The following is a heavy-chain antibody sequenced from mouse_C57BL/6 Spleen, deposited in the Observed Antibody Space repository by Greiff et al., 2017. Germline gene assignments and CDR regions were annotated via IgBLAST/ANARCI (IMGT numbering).Heavy chain of an antibody. Sequence: EVKVEESGGGLVQPGGSLSLSCAASGFTFTDYYMSWVRQPPGKALEWLGFIRNKANGYTTEYSASVKGRFTISRDNSQSILYLQMNALRAEDSATYYCARYGVYYGNFGYFDVWGTGTTVTVSS. CDR3: ARYGVYYGNFGYFDV. CDR1: GFTFTDYY. V-gene: IGHV7-3*01. D-gene: IGHD2-1*01. J-gene: IGHJ1*03. CDR2: IRNKANGYTT.